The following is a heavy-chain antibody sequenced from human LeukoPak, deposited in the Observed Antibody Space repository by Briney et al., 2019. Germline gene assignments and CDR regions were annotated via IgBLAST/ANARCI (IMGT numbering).Heavy chain of an antibody. D-gene: IGHD3-22*01. Sequence: GGSLRLSCAASGFTFSSYAMSWVRQAPGKGLEWVSAISGSGGSTYYADSVKGRFTISRDNPKNTLYLQMNSLRAEDTAVYYCAKARGYYYDSSGYYFDYWGQGTLVTVSS. J-gene: IGHJ4*02. CDR2: ISGSGGST. V-gene: IGHV3-23*01. CDR1: GFTFSSYA. CDR3: AKARGYYYDSSGYYFDY.